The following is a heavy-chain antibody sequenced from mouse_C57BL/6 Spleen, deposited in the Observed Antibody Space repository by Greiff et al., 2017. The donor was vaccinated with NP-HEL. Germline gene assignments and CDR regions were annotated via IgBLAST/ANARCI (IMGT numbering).Heavy chain of an antibody. CDR1: GYTFTDYN. Sequence: EVQLQQSGPELVKPGASVKIPCKASGYTFTDYNMDWVKQSHGKSLEWIGDINPKNGGTIYNQKFKGKVTLTVYKSSSTAYMELRNLPSEVTAVYYCARGGAAQDPVAYLGKGTLVTVSA. J-gene: IGHJ3*01. CDR2: INPKNGGT. V-gene: IGHV1-18*01. CDR3: ARGGAAQDPVAY. D-gene: IGHD3-2*02.